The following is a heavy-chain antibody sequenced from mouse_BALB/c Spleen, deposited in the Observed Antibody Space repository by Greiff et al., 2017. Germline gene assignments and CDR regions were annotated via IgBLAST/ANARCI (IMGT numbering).Heavy chain of an antibody. Sequence: QVQLKESGPELVRPGVSVKISCKGTGYTFTDYAMEWVKRSHAKSLEWIGVISTYYGNTNYNQKFKGKATMTVDKSSSTAYMELTRLTSEDSAIYYGASEAYGSSYGFAYWGQGTLVTVSA. D-gene: IGHD1-1*01. V-gene: IGHV1-67*01. CDR3: ASEAYGSSYGFAY. J-gene: IGHJ3*01. CDR2: ISTYYGNT. CDR1: GYTFTDYA.